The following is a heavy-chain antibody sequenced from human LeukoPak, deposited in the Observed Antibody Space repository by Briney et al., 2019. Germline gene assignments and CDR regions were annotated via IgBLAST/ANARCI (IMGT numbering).Heavy chain of an antibody. CDR2: MNPKSGNT. V-gene: IGHV1-8*01. Sequence: ASVKVSCKASGYSFSSHDINWVRQATGQGLEWMGWMNPKSGNTDHAQKFQGRVTMSRNTSISVAYLELSSLRSEDTAVYYCARSRSWYISHSDYWGQGTLVTVSS. J-gene: IGHJ4*02. CDR1: GYSFSSHD. D-gene: IGHD6-13*01. CDR3: ARSRSWYISHSDY.